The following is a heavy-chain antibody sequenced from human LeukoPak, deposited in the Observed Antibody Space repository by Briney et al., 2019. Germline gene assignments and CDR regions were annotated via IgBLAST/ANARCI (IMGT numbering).Heavy chain of an antibody. J-gene: IGHJ4*01. CDR3: SRSQFDY. CDR1: GFPFSSYW. CDR2: ISGDGTIK. Sequence: GGSLRLSCEPSGFPFSSYWMLWVRQAPGKGLVWVSRISGDGTIKTYADFVRGRFIVSRDNTKNILYLQMNSLKVEDTATYFCSRSQFDYWGHGVLVTVSS. V-gene: IGHV3-74*03.